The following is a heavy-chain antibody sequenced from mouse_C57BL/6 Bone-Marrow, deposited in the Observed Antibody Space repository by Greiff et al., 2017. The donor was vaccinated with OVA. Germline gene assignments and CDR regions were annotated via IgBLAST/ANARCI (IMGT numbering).Heavy chain of an antibody. D-gene: IGHD1-1*01. CDR3: ARAYYGSSGAY. V-gene: IGHV1-81*01. J-gene: IGHJ3*01. Sequence: QVHVKQSGAELARPGASVKLSCKASGYTFTSYGISWVKQRTGQGLEWIGEIYPRSGNTYYNEKFKGKATLTADKSSSTAYMELRSLTSEDSAVYFCARAYYGSSGAYWGQGTLVTVSA. CDR2: IYPRSGNT. CDR1: GYTFTSYG.